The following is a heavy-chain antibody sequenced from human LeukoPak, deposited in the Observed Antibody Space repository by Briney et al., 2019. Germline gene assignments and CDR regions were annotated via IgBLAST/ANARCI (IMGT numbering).Heavy chain of an antibody. J-gene: IGHJ4*02. CDR1: GFTFSSYA. D-gene: IGHD2-15*01. CDR3: AKDRGVVVVADFDY. CDR2: ISGSGGST. V-gene: IGHV3-23*01. Sequence: QPGGSLRLSCAASGFTFSSYAMSWVRQAPGKGLEWVSAISGSGGSTYYADSVKGRFTISRDNSKNTPYLQMNSLRAEETAVYYCAKDRGVVVVADFDYWGQGPLVTVSS.